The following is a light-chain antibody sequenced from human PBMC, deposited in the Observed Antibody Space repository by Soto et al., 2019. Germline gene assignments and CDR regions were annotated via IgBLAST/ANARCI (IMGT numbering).Light chain of an antibody. J-gene: IGLJ2*01. Sequence: QSVLTQSPSVSATPGQKVTISCSGSSSNIGNNYVSWYQQFPGTAPKLLIFDNNRRPSGIPDRFSGSKSGTSATLGITGLQTGDEADYYCGTWDSSLSAVVFGGGTQLTVL. CDR3: GTWDSSLSAVV. CDR1: SSNIGNNY. V-gene: IGLV1-51*01. CDR2: DNN.